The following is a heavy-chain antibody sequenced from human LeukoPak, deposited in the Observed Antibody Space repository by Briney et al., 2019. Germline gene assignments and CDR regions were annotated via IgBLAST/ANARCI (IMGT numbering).Heavy chain of an antibody. V-gene: IGHV3-30*04. CDR2: ISTDGGDK. J-gene: IGHJ4*02. CDR3: ARDSAAAAVYYFDY. CDR1: GFSFSNYA. D-gene: IGHD6-13*01. Sequence: PGRSLRLSCAASGFSFSNYAMHWVRQTPGEGLVWVSVISTDGGDKHYADSVKGRFSISRDNSKSTLYLQMNSLRAEDTAVYYCARDSAAAAVYYFDYWGQGTLVTVSS.